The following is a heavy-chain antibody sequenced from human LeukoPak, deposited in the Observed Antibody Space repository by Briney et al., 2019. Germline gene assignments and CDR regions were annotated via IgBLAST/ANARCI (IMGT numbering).Heavy chain of an antibody. J-gene: IGHJ5*02. Sequence: ASVKVSCKASGYIFSGFYIHWVRQAPGQGLEWMGWINPNSGGTNYAQKFQGRVTMTRDTSISTAYMELSRLRSDDTAVYYCARVLYYYGSGSYYNKGWFDPWGQGTLVTVSS. CDR2: INPNSGGT. D-gene: IGHD3-10*01. CDR3: ARVLYYYGSGSYYNKGWFDP. CDR1: GYIFSGFY. V-gene: IGHV1-2*02.